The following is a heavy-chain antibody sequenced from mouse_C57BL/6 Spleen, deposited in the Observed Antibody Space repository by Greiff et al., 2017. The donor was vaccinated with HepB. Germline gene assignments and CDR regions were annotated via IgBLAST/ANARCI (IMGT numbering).Heavy chain of an antibody. V-gene: IGHV3-6*01. CDR3: ARDPLSRAMDY. D-gene: IGHD6-1*01. CDR2: ISYDGSN. J-gene: IGHJ4*01. CDR1: GYSITSGYY. Sequence: EVQLQESGPGLVKPSQSLSLTCSVTGYSITSGYYWNWIRQFPGNKLEWMGYISYDGSNNYNPSLKNRISINRDTSKNQFFLKLNSVTTEDTATYYCARDPLSRAMDYWGQGTSVTVSS.